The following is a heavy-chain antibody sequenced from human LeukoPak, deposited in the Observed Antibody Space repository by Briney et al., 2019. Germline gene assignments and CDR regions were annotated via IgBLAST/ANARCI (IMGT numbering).Heavy chain of an antibody. D-gene: IGHD6-19*01. V-gene: IGHV3-15*01. CDR3: TTVHSSGWYEFDY. CDR1: GFTFNKAW. J-gene: IGHJ4*02. CDR2: IKTEAGGGTA. Sequence: GGSLRLSCAASGFTFNKAWMSWVRQAPGKGLEWVGRIKTEAGGGTADYAAPVRGRFTISRDDSKNTLYLQVNSLKTEDTAVYFCTTVHSSGWYEFDYWGQGTLVTVSS.